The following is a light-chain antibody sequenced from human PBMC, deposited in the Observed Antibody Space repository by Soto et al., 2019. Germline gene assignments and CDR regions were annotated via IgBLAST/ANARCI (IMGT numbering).Light chain of an antibody. CDR3: QQYGRSPTWT. CDR1: QTVSSSY. Sequence: EIALTQSPGTLYMSSGELSTLSCRASQTVSSSYLAWYQQKPGQAPRLISYGAYTRATGIPDRFSGSGSGTDFTLTISRLEPEDSAVYDCQQYGRSPTWTFGQGTKVEIK. V-gene: IGKV3-20*01. CDR2: GAY. J-gene: IGKJ1*01.